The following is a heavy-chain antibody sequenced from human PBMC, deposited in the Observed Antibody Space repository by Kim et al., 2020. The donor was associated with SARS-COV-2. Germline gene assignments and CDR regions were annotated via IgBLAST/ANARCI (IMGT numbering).Heavy chain of an antibody. V-gene: IGHV1-69*02. CDR3: ARVATGTTKRGAFDI. CDR1: GGTFSSYT. D-gene: IGHD1-1*01. CDR2: IIPILGIA. Sequence: SVKVSCKASGGTFSSYTISWVRQAPGQGLEWMGRIIPILGIANYAQKFQGRVTITADKSTSTAYMELSSLRSEDTAVYYCARVATGTTKRGAFDIWGQGTMVTVSS. J-gene: IGHJ3*02.